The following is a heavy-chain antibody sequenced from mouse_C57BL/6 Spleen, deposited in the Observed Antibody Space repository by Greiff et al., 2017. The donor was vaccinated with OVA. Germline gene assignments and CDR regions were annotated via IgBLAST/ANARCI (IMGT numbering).Heavy chain of an antibody. V-gene: IGHV1-82*01. CDR1: GYAFSSSW. J-gene: IGHJ4*01. D-gene: IGHD2-3*01. CDR3: ARNDGYYEGAMDY. CDR2: IYPGDGDT. Sequence: QVQLQQSGPELVKPGASVKISCKASGYAFSSSWMNWVKQRPGTGLEWIGRIYPGDGDTNYNGKFKGKATLTADKSSTTAYMQHSSLTSVDSAVYFGARNDGYYEGAMDYWGQGTSVTVSS.